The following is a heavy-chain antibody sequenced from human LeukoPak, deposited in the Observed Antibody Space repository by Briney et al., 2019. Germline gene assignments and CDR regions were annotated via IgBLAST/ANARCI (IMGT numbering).Heavy chain of an antibody. Sequence: GESLKISCKGSGYSFTSYWMGWVRQMPGKGLEWMGIIYPGDSDTRYSPSFQGQVTISADKSISTAYLQWSSLKASDTAMYYCARHVAYSSTSSWFDHWGQGTLVTVSS. J-gene: IGHJ5*02. D-gene: IGHD6-19*01. V-gene: IGHV5-51*01. CDR3: ARHVAYSSTSSWFDH. CDR1: GYSFTSYW. CDR2: IYPGDSDT.